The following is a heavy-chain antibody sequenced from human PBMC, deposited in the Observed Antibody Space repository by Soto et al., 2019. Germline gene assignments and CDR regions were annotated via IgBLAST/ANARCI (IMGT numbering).Heavy chain of an antibody. CDR2: MNPNSGNT. CDR1: GYTFTSYD. V-gene: IGHV1-8*01. Sequence: QVQLVQSGAEVKKPGASVKVSCKASGYTFTSYDINWVRQATGQGLEWMGWMNPNSGNTGYAQNFQGRXTXTXXTSISTAYMELSSLRSEDTAVYYCARERARYGMDVWGQGTTVTVSS. J-gene: IGHJ6*02. CDR3: ARERARYGMDV.